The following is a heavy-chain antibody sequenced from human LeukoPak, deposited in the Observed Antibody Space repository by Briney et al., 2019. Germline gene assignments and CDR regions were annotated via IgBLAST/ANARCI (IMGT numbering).Heavy chain of an antibody. J-gene: IGHJ3*02. CDR2: IYPGDSET. D-gene: IGHD2-2*01. CDR1: GYSFTSYW. CDR3: ARPLVVVVAAAMAFDI. V-gene: IGHV5-51*01. Sequence: GESLKISCKGSGYSFTSYWIGWVRQMPGKGLEWMGIIYPGDSETRYSPSFQGQVTISADKSISTAYLQWSSLKASDTAMYYCARPLVVVVAAAMAFDIWGQGTMVTVSS.